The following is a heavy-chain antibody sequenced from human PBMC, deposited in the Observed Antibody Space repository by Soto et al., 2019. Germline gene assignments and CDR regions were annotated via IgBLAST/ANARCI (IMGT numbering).Heavy chain of an antibody. CDR3: ARGEALTEAAFDL. J-gene: IGHJ3*01. D-gene: IGHD1-26*01. Sequence: QVQLVESGGGVVQPGQSLRLSCAASGFTVSNYGMHWVRQAPGKGLEWVAVIWKDGNNKYYRDSVKGRFTSSRDNSKNPLGLEMSSWRGEATAVYYCARGEALTEAAFDLWCRGRKATVSP. CDR1: GFTVSNYG. CDR2: IWKDGNNK. V-gene: IGHV3-33*01.